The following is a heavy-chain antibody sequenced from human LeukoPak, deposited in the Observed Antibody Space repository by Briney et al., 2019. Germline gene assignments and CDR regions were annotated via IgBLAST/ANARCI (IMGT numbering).Heavy chain of an antibody. CDR1: GGSITSFY. D-gene: IGHD3-16*01. J-gene: IGHJ2*01. CDR3: AKGDPTFLFWYFDL. Sequence: SETLSLTCTVSGGSITSFYWSWIRQPPGKGLEWIGYIYYSGNTNYIPCLKSRVTISVDRSKTQFSLKLSSVTAEDTAIYYCAKGDPTFLFWYFDLWGRGTLVTVSS. V-gene: IGHV4-59*01. CDR2: IYYSGNT.